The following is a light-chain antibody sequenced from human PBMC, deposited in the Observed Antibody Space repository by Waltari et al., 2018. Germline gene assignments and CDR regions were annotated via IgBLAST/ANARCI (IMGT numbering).Light chain of an antibody. CDR3: QQSYSTPRT. Sequence: DIQMTQSPSSLSASVGDRVTITCRASQSISSYLNWYQQKPGKAPKLLIYAASSLQSGVPPRFSSSGSGTDFTLTISSLQPEDVATYYCQQSYSTPRTFGGGTKVEIK. CDR2: AAS. J-gene: IGKJ4*01. V-gene: IGKV1-39*01. CDR1: QSISSY.